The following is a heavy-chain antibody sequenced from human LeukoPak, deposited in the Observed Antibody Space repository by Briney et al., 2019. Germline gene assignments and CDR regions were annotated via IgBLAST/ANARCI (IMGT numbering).Heavy chain of an antibody. CDR1: GFTFSSYW. D-gene: IGHD3-3*01. CDR3: ARTEKGGSISYFYGMDV. CDR2: INTDGSTT. Sequence: PGGSLRLSCATSGFTFSSYWMHWVRQAPGKGLVWVSRINTDGSTTSYADSLKGRFTISRDNSKNTLYLQMSRLRAEDTAVYYCARTEKGGSISYFYGMDVWGHGTTVTVSS. J-gene: IGHJ6*02. V-gene: IGHV3-74*01.